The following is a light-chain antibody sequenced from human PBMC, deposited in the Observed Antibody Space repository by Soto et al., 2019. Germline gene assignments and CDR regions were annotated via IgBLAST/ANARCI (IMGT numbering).Light chain of an antibody. CDR3: QQYDNSPIT. CDR2: GAS. Sequence: EIVLTQSPVTLSVSPGERATLSCRASQRVSSNVAWYQQKPGQAPRLLIYGASSRATGIPDRFSGTGSETDFTLTISRLEPEDFAVYYCQQYDNSPITFGQGTRLEIK. J-gene: IGKJ5*01. CDR1: QRVSSN. V-gene: IGKV3-20*01.